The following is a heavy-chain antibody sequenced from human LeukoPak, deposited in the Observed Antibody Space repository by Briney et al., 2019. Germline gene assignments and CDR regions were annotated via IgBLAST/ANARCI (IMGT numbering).Heavy chain of an antibody. CDR3: ARPQLGYCSRTSCYSPDY. D-gene: IGHD2-2*01. CDR2: ISSSSSYI. CDR1: GFTFSSYS. V-gene: IGHV3-21*01. J-gene: IGHJ4*02. Sequence: GGSLRLSCAASGFTFSSYSMNWVRQAPGKGLEWVSSISSSSSYIYYADSVKGRFTMSRDNSKTSLYLQMNSLRAEDTAVYYCARPQLGYCSRTSCYSPDYWGQGTLVTVSS.